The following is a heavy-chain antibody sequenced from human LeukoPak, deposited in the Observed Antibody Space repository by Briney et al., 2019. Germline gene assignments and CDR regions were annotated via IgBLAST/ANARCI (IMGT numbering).Heavy chain of an antibody. CDR3: AKDGSGTQQSSYYYYGMDV. J-gene: IGHJ6*02. CDR1: GFTFSSYW. D-gene: IGHD3-10*01. Sequence: HPGGSLRLSCAASGFTFSSYWMSWVRQAPGKGLEWVANIKQDGSEKYYVDSVKGRFTISRDNSKNSLYLQMNSLRTEDTALYYCAKDGSGTQQSSYYYYGMDVWGQGTTVTVSS. CDR2: IKQDGSEK. V-gene: IGHV3-7*03.